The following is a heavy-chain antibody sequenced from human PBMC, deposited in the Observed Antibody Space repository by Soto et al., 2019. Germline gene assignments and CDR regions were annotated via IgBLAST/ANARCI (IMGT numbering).Heavy chain of an antibody. V-gene: IGHV1-2*04. CDR1: GYSFTDYK. D-gene: IGHD4-17*01. Sequence: QGQLLQSGAEVKKPGASVKVSCKTSGYSFTDYKLHWVRQAPGQGLEWMGWVDPNGGGSNSAQKFQGSVTMTRDTSITTAYLDLTRLTTNDTATYFCATWVDYGDFEGFDFWGQGTLVTVSS. J-gene: IGHJ4*02. CDR2: VDPNGGGS. CDR3: ATWVDYGDFEGFDF.